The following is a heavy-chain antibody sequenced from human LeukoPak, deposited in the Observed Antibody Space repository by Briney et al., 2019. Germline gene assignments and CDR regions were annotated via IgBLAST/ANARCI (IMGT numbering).Heavy chain of an antibody. CDR1: GFTFNSYT. CDR3: AAAPELPGWFDP. J-gene: IGHJ5*02. V-gene: IGHV3-21*01. D-gene: IGHD1-14*01. CDR2: ISASSSFI. Sequence: GGSLRLSCAASGFTFNSYTMNWVRQAPGKGLEWVASISASSSFIYYSDSVRGRFTISRDNPKKSLYLQMNNLRVEDTAVYFCAAAPELPGWFDPWGQGTLVTVSS.